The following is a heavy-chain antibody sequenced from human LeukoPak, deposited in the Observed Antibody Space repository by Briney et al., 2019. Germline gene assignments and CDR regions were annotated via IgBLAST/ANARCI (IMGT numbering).Heavy chain of an antibody. D-gene: IGHD5/OR15-5a*01. Sequence: GGSLRLSCSASGFTFSSYALHWVRQAPGKGLEYVSAIGPNGGATYCADSVKGRFTISRDNSKNTLYLQMSSLRAEDTAVYYCVKVREGVYEYWGQGTLVTVSS. CDR3: VKVREGVYEY. V-gene: IGHV3-64D*06. CDR2: IGPNGGAT. CDR1: GFTFSSYA. J-gene: IGHJ4*02.